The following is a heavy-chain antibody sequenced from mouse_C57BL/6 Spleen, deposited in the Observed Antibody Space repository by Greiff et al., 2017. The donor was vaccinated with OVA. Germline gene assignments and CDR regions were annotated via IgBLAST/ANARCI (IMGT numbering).Heavy chain of an antibody. D-gene: IGHD3-2*02. CDR2: ISSGSSTI. Sequence: EVMLVESGGGLVKPGGSLKLSCAASGFTFSDYGMHWVRQAPEKGLEWVAYISSGSSTIYYAATVKGRFTISRDNAKNNLFLQMTSLRSEDTAMYYCARGPDSSGYAMDYWGQGTSVTVSS. J-gene: IGHJ4*01. CDR3: ARGPDSSGYAMDY. CDR1: GFTFSDYG. V-gene: IGHV5-17*01.